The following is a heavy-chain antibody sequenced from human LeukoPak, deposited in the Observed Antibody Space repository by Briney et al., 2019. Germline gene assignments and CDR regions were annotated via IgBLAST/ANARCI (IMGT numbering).Heavy chain of an antibody. CDR1: GGSISNSNR. V-gene: IGHV4-4*02. J-gene: IGHJ4*02. Sequence: SGTLSLTCAVSGGSISNSNRWNWVRQPPGKGLEWIGEIYHSGSTNYNPSLRSRVTISVDRSKNQFALKLTSVTAADTAVYYCARGQGSYGDYWGQGTLVIVSS. D-gene: IGHD5-18*01. CDR2: IYHSGST. CDR3: ARGQGSYGDY.